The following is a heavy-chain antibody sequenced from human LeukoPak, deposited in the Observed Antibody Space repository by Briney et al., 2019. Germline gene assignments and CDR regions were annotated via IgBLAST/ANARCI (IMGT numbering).Heavy chain of an antibody. CDR3: ARDMGYSGSWPGYFDY. CDR1: GFTLSSYS. Sequence: GGSLTLSCSASGFTLSSYSMSWIRQVPGKGLEWISYIDSSSTIIHYADSVKGRFTISRDNAKNSVYLQMKSLRAEDTTVYYCARDMGYSGSWPGYFDYWGQGVLVTVSS. D-gene: IGHD1-26*01. CDR2: IDSSSTII. V-gene: IGHV3-48*04. J-gene: IGHJ4*02.